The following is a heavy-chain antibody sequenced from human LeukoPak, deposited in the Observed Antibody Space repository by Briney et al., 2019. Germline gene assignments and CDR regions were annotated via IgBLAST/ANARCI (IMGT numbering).Heavy chain of an antibody. CDR1: GFTFSSHW. CDR3: ARDSRWLLDY. J-gene: IGHJ4*02. V-gene: IGHV3-7*03. Sequence: GGSLRLSCTASGFTFSSHWMTWVRQPPGKGLEWVANIKEDGGVEYYVDSVKGRFTISRDNTKNALYLQTNNLRADDTAVYFCARDSRWLLDYWGQGTLITVSS. D-gene: IGHD6-19*01. CDR2: IKEDGGVE.